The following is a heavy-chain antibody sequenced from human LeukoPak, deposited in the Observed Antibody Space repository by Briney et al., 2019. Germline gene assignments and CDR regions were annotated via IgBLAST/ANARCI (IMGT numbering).Heavy chain of an antibody. CDR3: ARSWRETTTEDFDP. D-gene: IGHD4-11*01. CDR1: GYTFTSYG. J-gene: IGHJ5*02. V-gene: IGHV1-18*01. CDR2: ISPYNGNT. Sequence: ASVKVSCKASGYTFTSYGITWVRQAPGQGLEWMGWISPYNGNTNFAQKLQGRVTMTTDTSTSTAYMELRSLRSDDTAVYYCARSWRETTTEDFDPWGQGTLVTVSS.